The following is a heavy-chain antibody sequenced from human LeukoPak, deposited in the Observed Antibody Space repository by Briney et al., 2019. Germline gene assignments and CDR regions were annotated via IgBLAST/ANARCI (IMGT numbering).Heavy chain of an antibody. CDR3: ARGDLDAFDI. CDR2: MNPNSGNT. J-gene: IGHJ3*02. Sequence: ASVKVSCKASGYTFTGYYMHWVRQAPGQGLEWMGWMNPNSGNTGYAQKFQGRVTMTRNTSISTAYMELSSLRSEDTAVYYCARGDLDAFDIWGQGTMVTVSS. CDR1: GYTFTGYY. V-gene: IGHV1-8*02.